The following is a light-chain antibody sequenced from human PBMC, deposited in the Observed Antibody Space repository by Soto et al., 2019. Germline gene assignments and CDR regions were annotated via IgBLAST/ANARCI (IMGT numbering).Light chain of an antibody. CDR2: DAS. CDR3: QQRSNWPPA. Sequence: EIVLTQSPGTLCLSPGERATLSCRASQSVSSTHLAWYQQKPGQAPRLLIYDASNRATGIPARFSGSGSGTDFTLTISSLEPEDFAVYYCQQRSNWPPAFGQGTKVDIK. CDR1: QSVSSTH. V-gene: IGKV3-11*01. J-gene: IGKJ1*01.